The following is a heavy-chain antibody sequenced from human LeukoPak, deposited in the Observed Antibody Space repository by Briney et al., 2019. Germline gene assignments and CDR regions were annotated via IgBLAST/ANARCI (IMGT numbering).Heavy chain of an antibody. Sequence: GGCLRLSCAASGFTVSSNYMSWVRQAPGKWLEWVSVIYSGGSTYYADSVKGRFTISRDNSKNTLYLQMNSLRAEDTAVYYCARAGDSSSWYRPFDPWGQGTLVTVSS. CDR1: GFTVSSNY. CDR3: ARAGDSSSWYRPFDP. CDR2: IYSGGST. J-gene: IGHJ5*02. V-gene: IGHV3-66*02. D-gene: IGHD6-13*01.